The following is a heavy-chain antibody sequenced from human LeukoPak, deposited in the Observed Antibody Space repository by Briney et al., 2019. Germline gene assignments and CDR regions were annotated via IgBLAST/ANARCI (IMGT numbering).Heavy chain of an antibody. J-gene: IGHJ4*02. CDR1: GGSISSYY. V-gene: IGHV4-59*05. CDR2: IYYSGSS. CDR3: AASGYSTRWYYYDF. Sequence: PSETLSLTCTVSGGSISSYYCSWIRQPPGKGLEWIGSIYYSGSSYYTPSLKSRLTISVDTSKDQFSLKLTSVTAADTAVYYCAASGYSTRWYYYDFWGQGTLVTVSS. D-gene: IGHD2-8*01.